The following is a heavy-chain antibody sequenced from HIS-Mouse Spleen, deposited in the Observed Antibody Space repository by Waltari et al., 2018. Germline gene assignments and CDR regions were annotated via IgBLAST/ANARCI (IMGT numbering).Heavy chain of an antibody. CDR1: GFSLSTSGVG. CDR3: AHRRVLTTVTRRDYFDY. V-gene: IGHV2-5*01. J-gene: IGHJ4*02. Sequence: QITLKESGPTLVKPTQTLTLTCTFSGFSLSTSGVGVGWIRQPPGKALEWLALIYWNDDKRYSPALKSRLTIHKDTSKNQVVLTMTSMDPVDTATYYCAHRRVLTTVTRRDYFDYWGQGTLVTVSS. D-gene: IGHD4-17*01. CDR2: IYWNDDK.